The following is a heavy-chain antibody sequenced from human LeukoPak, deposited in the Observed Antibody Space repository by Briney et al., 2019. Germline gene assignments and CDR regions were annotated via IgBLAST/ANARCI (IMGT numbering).Heavy chain of an antibody. CDR2: TYYRSKWYN. CDR3: ARVHFVEEVNWFDP. V-gene: IGHV6-1*01. D-gene: IGHD3-16*02. Sequence: SQTLSLTCAISGDSVSSKGAAWNWIRQTPSRGLEWLGRTYYRSKWYNDYAVSVKSRISINPDTSKNQFSLHLNSVTPEDTAVCYCARVHFVEEVNWFDPWGQGTLVTVSS. CDR1: GDSVSSKGAA. J-gene: IGHJ5*02.